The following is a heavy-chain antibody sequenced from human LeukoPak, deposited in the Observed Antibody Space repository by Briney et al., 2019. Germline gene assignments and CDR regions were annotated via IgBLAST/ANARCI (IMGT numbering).Heavy chain of an antibody. D-gene: IGHD6-19*01. CDR2: IYHSGST. Sequence: KPSETLSLTCTVSGGSISSGGYYWSWIRQPPGKGLEWIGYIYHSGSTYYSPSLKSRVTISVDRPKNQFSLQLSSVTATDTPVYYCAREDPRQLWGQGTLVTVSS. J-gene: IGHJ4*02. V-gene: IGHV4-30-2*01. CDR3: AREDPRQL. CDR1: GGSISSGGYY.